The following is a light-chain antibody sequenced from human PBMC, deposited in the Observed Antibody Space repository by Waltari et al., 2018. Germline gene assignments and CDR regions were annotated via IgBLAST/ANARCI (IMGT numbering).Light chain of an antibody. Sequence: DIQMTQSPSTLSASVGHRVTITCRASNSISSFLAWYPQKPGQAPKLLIYKSSTLRDGAPSRFSGSGSGTEFTLTISSLQPDDFATYHCQQYSGRPRTFGQGTKVEIK. CDR2: KSS. CDR3: QQYSGRPRT. CDR1: NSISSF. V-gene: IGKV1-5*03. J-gene: IGKJ2*01.